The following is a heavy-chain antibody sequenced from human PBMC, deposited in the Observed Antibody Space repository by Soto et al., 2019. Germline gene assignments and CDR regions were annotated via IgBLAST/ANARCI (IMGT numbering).Heavy chain of an antibody. V-gene: IGHV4-28*01. D-gene: IGHD2-21*02. CDR1: GYSISSSNW. J-gene: IGHJ4*02. CDR2: IYYSGST. CDR3: ARNAGNGGNFHFDY. Sequence: SETLSLTCAVSGYSISSSNWWGWIRQPPGKGLEWIGYIYYSGSTYYNPSLKSRVTMSVDTSKNQFSLKLSSVTAVDTAVYYCARNAGNGGNFHFDYWGQGXLVTVYS.